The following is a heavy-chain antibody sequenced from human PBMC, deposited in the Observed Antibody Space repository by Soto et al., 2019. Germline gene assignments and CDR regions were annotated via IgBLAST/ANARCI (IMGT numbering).Heavy chain of an antibody. Sequence: GGSLRLSCAASGFTFSSYAMSWVRQAPGKGLEWVSAISGSGGSTYYADSVKGRFTISRDNSKNTLYLQMNSLKAEDTAVYYASYRYCTNGVCFPHDPWGQGTLVTVSS. J-gene: IGHJ5*02. D-gene: IGHD2-8*01. V-gene: IGHV3-23*01. CDR3: SYRYCTNGVCFPHDP. CDR1: GFTFSSYA. CDR2: ISGSGGST.